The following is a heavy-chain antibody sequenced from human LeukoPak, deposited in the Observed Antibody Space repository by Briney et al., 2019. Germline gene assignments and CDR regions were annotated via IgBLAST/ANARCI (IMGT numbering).Heavy chain of an antibody. D-gene: IGHD3-22*01. V-gene: IGHV1-69*04. CDR3: ARDDSSDSSGYYYVTWYFQH. CDR1: GGTFSSYA. Sequence: ASVKVSCKASGGTFSSYAISWVRQAPGQGLEWMGRIIPILGIANYAQKFQGRVTITADKSTSTAYMELSSLRSEDTAVYYCARDDSSDSSGYYYVTWYFQHWGQGTLVTVSS. CDR2: IIPILGIA. J-gene: IGHJ1*01.